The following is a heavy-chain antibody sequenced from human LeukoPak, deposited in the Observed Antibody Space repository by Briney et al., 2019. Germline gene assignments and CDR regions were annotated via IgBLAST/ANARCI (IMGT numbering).Heavy chain of an antibody. V-gene: IGHV4-59*08. J-gene: IGHJ4*02. CDR1: GGSISGYY. D-gene: IGHD5-12*01. Sequence: SETLSLTCTVSGGSISGYYWTWIRQPPGKGLEWIGYISHSGSTSSHPSLKSRVTISLDTSKNQFSLKLTSVTAADTAVYYCVRGYSGYPYYLDYWGQGTLVTVSS. CDR3: VRGYSGYPYYLDY. CDR2: ISHSGST.